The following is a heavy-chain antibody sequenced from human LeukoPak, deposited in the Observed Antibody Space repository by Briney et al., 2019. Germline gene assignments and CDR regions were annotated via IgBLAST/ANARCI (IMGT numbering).Heavy chain of an antibody. J-gene: IGHJ4*02. CDR1: GGSISSSSYY. V-gene: IGHV4-39*01. CDR2: IYYSGST. D-gene: IGHD7-27*01. Sequence: ETLSLTCTVSGGSISSSSYYWGWIRQPPGKGLEWIGSIYYSGSTYYNPSLKSRVTISVDTSKNQFSLKLSSVTAADTAVYYCARRDWGQYYFDYWGQGTLVTVSS. CDR3: ARRDWGQYYFDY.